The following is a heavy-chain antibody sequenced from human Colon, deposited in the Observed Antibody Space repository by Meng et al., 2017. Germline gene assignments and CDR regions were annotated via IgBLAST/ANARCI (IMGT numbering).Heavy chain of an antibody. J-gene: IGHJ3*02. V-gene: IGHV4-59*01. CDR1: GGSISSYY. D-gene: IGHD1-26*01. CDR2: IYYSGST. CDR3: ARGGYSGSYWAPGNAFDI. Sequence: SETLSLTCTVSGGSISSYYWSWIRQPPGKGLEWIGYIYYSGSTNYNPFLKSRVTISVDTSKNQFSLKLSSVTAADTAVYYCARGGYSGSYWAPGNAFDIWGQGTMVTVSS.